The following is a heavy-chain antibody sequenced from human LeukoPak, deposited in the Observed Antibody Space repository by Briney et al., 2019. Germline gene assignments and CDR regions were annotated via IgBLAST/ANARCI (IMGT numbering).Heavy chain of an antibody. D-gene: IGHD2-15*01. Sequence: ASVKVSCKASDYTFTNYGITWVRQASGQGIEWMGWISAYTGKTNSAQKLQGRVTMTTDTSTSTGYYCARGDGYCSGGSCMIFDYWGQGTLVTVSS. CDR1: DYTFTNYG. J-gene: IGHJ4*02. CDR2: ISAYTGKT. CDR3: FDY. V-gene: IGHV1-18*01.